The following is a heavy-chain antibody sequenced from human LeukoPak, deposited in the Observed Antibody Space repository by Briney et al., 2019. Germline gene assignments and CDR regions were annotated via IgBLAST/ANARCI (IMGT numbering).Heavy chain of an antibody. Sequence: GGSLRLSCAASGFTVSSNYMSWVRQAPGKGLEWVSVIYSGGSTYYADSVKGRFTISRDNSKNTLYLQMNSLRAEDTAVYYCASKAVPFFRGAFDIWGQGTMVTVSS. D-gene: IGHD3-3*01. V-gene: IGHV3-66*01. CDR2: IYSGGST. J-gene: IGHJ3*02. CDR3: ASKAVPFFRGAFDI. CDR1: GFTVSSNY.